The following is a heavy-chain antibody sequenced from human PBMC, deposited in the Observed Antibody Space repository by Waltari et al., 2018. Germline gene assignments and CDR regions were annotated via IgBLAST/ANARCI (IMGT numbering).Heavy chain of an antibody. CDR1: GFTFSRYA. CDR2: IYSGGST. CDR3: AKDGAENTY. V-gene: IGHV3-23*03. Sequence: EVQLLESGGGLVQPGGSLRLSCAASGFTFSRYAMSWVRQAPGKGLEWVSVIYSGGSTYYADSVKGRFTISRDNSKNTLYLQMNSLRAEDTAVYYCAKDGAENTYWGQGTLVTVSS. J-gene: IGHJ4*02.